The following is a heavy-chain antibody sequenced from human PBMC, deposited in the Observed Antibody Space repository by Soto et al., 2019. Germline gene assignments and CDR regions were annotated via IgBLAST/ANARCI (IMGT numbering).Heavy chain of an antibody. D-gene: IGHD3-10*01. CDR1: GGSISSSNW. Sequence: QVQLQESGPGLVKPSGTLSLTCAVSGGSISSSNWWSWVRQPPGKGLEWIREIYHSGNTNYNASLKSRVTMAVDKSWNKFSLKLSSVTAANTAVYYCARRWGEGRVDYWGQGTLVTGSS. CDR2: IYHSGNT. CDR3: ARRWGEGRVDY. V-gene: IGHV4-4*02. J-gene: IGHJ4*02.